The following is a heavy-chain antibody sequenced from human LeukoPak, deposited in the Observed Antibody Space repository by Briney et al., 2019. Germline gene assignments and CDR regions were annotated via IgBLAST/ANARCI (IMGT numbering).Heavy chain of an antibody. Sequence: ASVKVSCKASGYTCTSYGISWVRQAPGQGLEWMGWISAYNGNTNYAQKVQGRVTMTTDTSTSTAYMELRSLRSEDTAVYYCAADLLAVAGREYWGQGTLVTVSS. CDR1: GYTCTSYG. V-gene: IGHV1-18*01. J-gene: IGHJ4*02. CDR2: ISAYNGNT. D-gene: IGHD6-19*01. CDR3: AADLLAVAGREY.